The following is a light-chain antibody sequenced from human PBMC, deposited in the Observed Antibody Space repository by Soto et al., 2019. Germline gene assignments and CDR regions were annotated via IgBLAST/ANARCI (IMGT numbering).Light chain of an antibody. CDR3: CSYTTSNTRQIV. CDR1: GSDVGGYNY. Sequence: LTQPASVSGSPGQSITISCTGTGSDVGGYNYVSWYQQHPGKAPKFMIYDVSNRPSGVSNRFSGSKSGNTASLTISGLQAEDEAYYYCCSYTTSNTRQIVFGTGTKVNVL. CDR2: DVS. V-gene: IGLV2-14*01. J-gene: IGLJ1*01.